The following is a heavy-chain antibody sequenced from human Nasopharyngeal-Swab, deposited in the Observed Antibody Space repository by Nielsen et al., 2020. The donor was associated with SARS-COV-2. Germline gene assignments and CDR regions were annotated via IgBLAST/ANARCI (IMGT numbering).Heavy chain of an antibody. CDR1: GFTVSSNY. J-gene: IGHJ4*02. CDR3: AREGSSGWVDY. V-gene: IGHV3-66*01. Sequence: GESLKISCAASGFTVSSNYMSWVRQAPGKGLEWVSVIYSGGSTYYADSVKGGFTISRDNSKNTLYLQMNSLRAEDTAVYYCAREGSSGWVDYWGQGTLVTVSS. D-gene: IGHD6-19*01. CDR2: IYSGGST.